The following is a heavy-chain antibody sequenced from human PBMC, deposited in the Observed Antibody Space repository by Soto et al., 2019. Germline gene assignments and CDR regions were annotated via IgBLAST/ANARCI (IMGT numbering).Heavy chain of an antibody. CDR1: GGSISSGGYY. CDR3: AREGAAPYSSYGMDL. Sequence: QVQLQESGPGLVKPSQTLSLTCTVSGGSISSGGYYWSWIRQHPGKGLEWIGFIYYSGSTYYNPSLRSRFTIPADTSKNQFSLELSSVQSADTAVYYCAREGAAPYSSYGMDLWGQGTTVTVSS. J-gene: IGHJ6*02. V-gene: IGHV4-31*03. D-gene: IGHD6-6*01. CDR2: IYYSGST.